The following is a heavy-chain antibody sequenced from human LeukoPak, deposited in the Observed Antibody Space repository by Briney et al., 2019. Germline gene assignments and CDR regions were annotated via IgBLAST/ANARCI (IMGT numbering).Heavy chain of an antibody. Sequence: PGGSLRLSCAASGFTFSSYWMGWVRQAPGKGLEWVANIKQDGSEKYYVDSVKGRFTISRDNAKNSLYLQMNSLRAEDTAVYYCAREASSWELGTSFDYWGQGTLVTVSS. CDR1: GFTFSSYW. J-gene: IGHJ4*02. CDR3: AREASSWELGTSFDY. V-gene: IGHV3-7*01. D-gene: IGHD1-26*01. CDR2: IKQDGSEK.